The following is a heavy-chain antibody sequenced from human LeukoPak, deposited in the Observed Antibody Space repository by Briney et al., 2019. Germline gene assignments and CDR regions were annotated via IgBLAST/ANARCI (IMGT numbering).Heavy chain of an antibody. CDR3: ARVLGSSGWYVGHEYFQH. J-gene: IGHJ1*01. CDR1: GYTFTSYG. CDR2: MSAYNGNT. D-gene: IGHD6-19*01. V-gene: IGHV1-18*01. Sequence: ASVKVSCKASGYTFTSYGISWVRQAPGQGLEWMGWMSAYNGNTNYAQKLQGRVTMTTDTSTSTAYMELRSLRSDDTAVYYCARVLGSSGWYVGHEYFQHWGQGTLLTVSS.